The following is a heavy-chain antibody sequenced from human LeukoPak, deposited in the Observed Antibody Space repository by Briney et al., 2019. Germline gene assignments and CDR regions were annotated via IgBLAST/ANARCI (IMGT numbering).Heavy chain of an antibody. CDR2: ISYDGKNI. Sequence: GGSLRLSCAASGFTFSSYGMHWVRQAPGKGLEWVAAISYDGKNIHYVDSVKGRFTVSRDNAKNSLFLQMNSVRDEDTAVYYCARIGSSWRPFDYWGQGTLVTVSS. D-gene: IGHD6-13*01. J-gene: IGHJ4*02. CDR1: GFTFSSYG. CDR3: ARIGSSWRPFDY. V-gene: IGHV3-33*01.